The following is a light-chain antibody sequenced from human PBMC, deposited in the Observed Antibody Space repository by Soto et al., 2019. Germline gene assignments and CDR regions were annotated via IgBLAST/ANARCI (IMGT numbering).Light chain of an antibody. V-gene: IGLV2-14*01. CDR2: DVS. Sequence: QSVLTQPASVSGSPGQSITISCTGTSSDVVGYNYVSWYQQHPGKAPKFMIYDVSNRPSGVSNRFSGSTSGNTASLTISGLQAEDEADYYCCSYTTSNTRQIVFGTGTKVTVL. CDR1: SSDVVGYNY. CDR3: CSYTTSNTRQIV. J-gene: IGLJ1*01.